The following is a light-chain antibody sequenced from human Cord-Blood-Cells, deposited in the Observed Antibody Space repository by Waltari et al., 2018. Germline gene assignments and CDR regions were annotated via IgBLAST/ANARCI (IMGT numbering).Light chain of an antibody. CDR3: MQALQTPLT. J-gene: IGKJ4*01. CDR2: LGS. V-gene: IGKV2-28*01. CDR1: QSLLHSNGYNY. Sequence: DIVMTQSPLSLPVPPGEPASTSCRPSQSLLHSNGYNYLDWYLQKPGQPPQLLFYLGSQRASGVPDRLSGSGSGTDCPLKSSRVEAEDVGVYYCMQALQTPLTFGGGTKVEIK.